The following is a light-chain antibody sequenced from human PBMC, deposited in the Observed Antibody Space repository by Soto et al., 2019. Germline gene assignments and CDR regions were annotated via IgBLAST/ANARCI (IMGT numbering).Light chain of an antibody. Sequence: EIVLTQSPGTLSLSPGERATLSCRASQSVTSSYLAWYQKKPGQAPRLLIYATSSRAAGIPDRFSGSGSGTDFTLTISRLEPEDFAVYYCQQYDNSPGYTFGQGTKLEIK. J-gene: IGKJ2*01. V-gene: IGKV3-20*01. CDR2: ATS. CDR1: QSVTSSY. CDR3: QQYDNSPGYT.